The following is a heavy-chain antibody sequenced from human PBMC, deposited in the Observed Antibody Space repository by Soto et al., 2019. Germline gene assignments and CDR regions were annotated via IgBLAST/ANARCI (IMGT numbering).Heavy chain of an antibody. CDR1: GFTFSRYY. CDR3: VKNNYGGDY. Sequence: GGSLRLSCTASGFTFSRYYMQWVRQAPGKGLVWVSHINSDGTSTTLADSVKGRFTILRDNAKNTLYLQMNSQRVEDTTMYYYVKNNYGGDYWGRGTLVTVSS. D-gene: IGHD3-16*01. CDR2: INSDGTST. V-gene: IGHV3-74*03. J-gene: IGHJ4*02.